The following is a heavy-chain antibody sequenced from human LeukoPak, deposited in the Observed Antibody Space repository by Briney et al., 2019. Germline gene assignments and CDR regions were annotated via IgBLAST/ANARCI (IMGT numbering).Heavy chain of an antibody. CDR2: IRYDGSNK. CDR1: GFTFSSYV. V-gene: IGHV3-30*02. D-gene: IGHD1-1*01. Sequence: QAGGSLRLSCAASGFTFSSYVMHWVRQAPGKGLEWVAFIRYDGSNKYYSDSVKGRFTISRDNSKNTLYLQMNSLRAEDTAVYYCAKPYWNYYYYMDVWGKGTTVTISS. J-gene: IGHJ6*03. CDR3: AKPYWNYYYYMDV.